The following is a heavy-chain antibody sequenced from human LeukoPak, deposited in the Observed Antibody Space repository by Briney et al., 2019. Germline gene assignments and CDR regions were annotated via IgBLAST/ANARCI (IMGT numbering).Heavy chain of an antibody. J-gene: IGHJ4*02. V-gene: IGHV4-39*01. CDR2: IYYSGIT. D-gene: IGHD6-13*01. CDR3: ARAPLASFDH. CDR1: GGSISGSSYY. Sequence: SETLSLTCTVSGGSISGSSYYWGWIRQPPGKGLEWIGTIYYSGITYYNPSLKSRVTISVDTSKTQFSLTLSSVTAADTAVYYCARAPLASFDHWGQGTLATVSS.